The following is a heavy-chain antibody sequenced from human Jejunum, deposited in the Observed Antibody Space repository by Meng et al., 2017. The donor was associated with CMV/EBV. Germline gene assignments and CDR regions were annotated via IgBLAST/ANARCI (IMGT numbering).Heavy chain of an antibody. CDR3: VLMIPADTNYFDP. CDR2: VYYSGPT. Sequence: GGSILRGDRYWPWIRQSPGKGLEWIGNVYYSGPTSYNRSLKSRVTISVDTSKNQFSLKLASVIAADTAVYYCVLMIPADTNYFDPWGQGTLGTVSS. V-gene: IGHV4-30-4*01. D-gene: IGHD6-25*01. CDR1: GGSILRGDRY. J-gene: IGHJ5*02.